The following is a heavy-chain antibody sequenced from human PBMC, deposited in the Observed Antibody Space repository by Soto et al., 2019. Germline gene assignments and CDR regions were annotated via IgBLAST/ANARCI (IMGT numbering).Heavy chain of an antibody. D-gene: IGHD6-6*01. J-gene: IGHJ4*02. CDR2: IVVGSGNT. V-gene: IGHV1-58*01. Sequence: VKVSCKASGFTFTSSAVQWVRQARGQRLEWIGWIVVGSGNTNYAQKFQERVTITRDMSTSTAYMELSSLRSEDTAVYYCAADRAYSSSSGYWGQGTLVTVSS. CDR1: GFTFTSSA. CDR3: AADRAYSSSSGY.